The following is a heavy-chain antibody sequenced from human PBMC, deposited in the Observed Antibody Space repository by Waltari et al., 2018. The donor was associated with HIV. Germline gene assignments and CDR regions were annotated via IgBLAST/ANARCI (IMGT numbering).Heavy chain of an antibody. Sequence: QVQLVQSGAEVKKPGSSVRVSCKASGGTFSTYAISWVRQAPGQGLEWMGGIIPVFGTANPAQKFQDRVRITADESTSSAHMELSSLTSEDTAVYYCATHYGSGTYHNYYYGMDVWGQGTTVTVSS. D-gene: IGHD3-10*01. J-gene: IGHJ6*02. V-gene: IGHV1-69*12. CDR3: ATHYGSGTYHNYYYGMDV. CDR2: IIPVFGTA. CDR1: GGTFSTYA.